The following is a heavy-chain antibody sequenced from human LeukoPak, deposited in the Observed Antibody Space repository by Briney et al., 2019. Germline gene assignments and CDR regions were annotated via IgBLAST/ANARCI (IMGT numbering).Heavy chain of an antibody. J-gene: IGHJ4*02. D-gene: IGHD3-22*01. CDR1: GYSISSGYY. CDR2: IYHSGST. CDR3: ARDYYDSSGHYFDY. V-gene: IGHV4-38-2*02. Sequence: SETLSLTCTVSGYSISSGYYWGWIRQPPGKGLEWIGSIYHSGSTYYNPSLKSRVTISVDTSKNQFSLKLSSVTAADTAVYYCARDYYDSSGHYFDYWGQGTLVTVSS.